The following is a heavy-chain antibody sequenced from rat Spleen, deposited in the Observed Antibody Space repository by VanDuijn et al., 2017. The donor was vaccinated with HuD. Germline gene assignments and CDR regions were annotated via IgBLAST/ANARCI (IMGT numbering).Heavy chain of an antibody. Sequence: QVQLKESGPGLVQPSQTLSLTCTVSGLSLTSNSVSWIRQPPGKGLEWMGAIWSGGSTDYNSALKSRLSISRDTSKSQVFLKMNRLQTEDTAIYFCTRSPTVAGVMDAWGQGASVTVSS. CDR2: IWSGGST. V-gene: IGHV2-47*01. J-gene: IGHJ4*01. CDR1: GLSLTSNS. D-gene: IGHD1-3*01. CDR3: TRSPTVAGVMDA.